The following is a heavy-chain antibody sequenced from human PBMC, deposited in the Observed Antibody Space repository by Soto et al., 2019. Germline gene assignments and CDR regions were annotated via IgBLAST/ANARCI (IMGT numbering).Heavy chain of an antibody. Sequence: EVQLLESGGGLVQPGGSLRLSCAASGFTFSIYAMSWVPQAPGKGLEWVSAISGIGGCTYYADSVKGRFTISRDNSKNTLYLQMNSLRAEDTAVYYCAKEGDFGMGNWCDPWGQGTLVTVSS. V-gene: IGHV3-23*01. CDR1: GFTFSIYA. J-gene: IGHJ5*02. CDR3: AKEGDFGMGNWCDP. D-gene: IGHD3-3*01. CDR2: ISGIGGCT.